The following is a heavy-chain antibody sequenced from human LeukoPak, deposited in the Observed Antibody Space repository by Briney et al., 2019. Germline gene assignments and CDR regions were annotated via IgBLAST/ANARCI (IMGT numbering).Heavy chain of an antibody. V-gene: IGHV1-18*01. J-gene: IGHJ6*03. Sequence: ASGKVSCKASGYTFTSCGISWERQAPGQGLEWMGWISAYNGNTKYAQKLQSRVTMATDTSTSTAYMERRSLRSDDTAVYYGARGPSSSWYYYYYMDVWGKGTTVTVSS. D-gene: IGHD6-13*01. CDR1: GYTFTSCG. CDR3: ARGPSSSWYYYYYMDV. CDR2: ISAYNGNT.